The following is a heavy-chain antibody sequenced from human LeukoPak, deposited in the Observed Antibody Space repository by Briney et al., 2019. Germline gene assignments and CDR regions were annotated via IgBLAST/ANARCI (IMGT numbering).Heavy chain of an antibody. CDR3: ARHRPPSGSSWSKAAGDV. Sequence: SQTLSLTCTVSGGSFSSGSYYWSWIRQPAGKGLEWIGRIYTSGSTNYNPSLKSRVTISVDTSKNQFSLKLSSVTAADTAVYYCARHRPPSGSSWSKAAGDVWGKGTTVTVSS. V-gene: IGHV4-61*02. CDR1: GGSFSSGSYY. CDR2: IYTSGST. D-gene: IGHD6-13*01. J-gene: IGHJ6*04.